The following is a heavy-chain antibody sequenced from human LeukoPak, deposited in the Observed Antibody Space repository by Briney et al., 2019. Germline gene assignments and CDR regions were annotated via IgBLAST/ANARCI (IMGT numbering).Heavy chain of an antibody. D-gene: IGHD1-26*01. Sequence: SVKVSSKASGGTFTTYGISWVRQAPGQGLEWMGRIIPILGIPNYAQKFQGRVTITTDESTSTAYMELSSLRSEDTAVYYCALLVRVDIWGQGTMVTVSS. J-gene: IGHJ3*02. CDR3: ALLVRVDI. CDR2: IIPILGIP. V-gene: IGHV1-69*04. CDR1: GGTFTTYG.